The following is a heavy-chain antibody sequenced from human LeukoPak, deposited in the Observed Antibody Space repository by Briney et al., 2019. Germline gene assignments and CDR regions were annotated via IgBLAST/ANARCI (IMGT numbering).Heavy chain of an antibody. V-gene: IGHV4-59*12. D-gene: IGHD6-6*01. Sequence: SETLSLTCTVSGGSISSYYWSWIRQPPGKGLEWVGEIYHSGSTNYNPSLKSRVTISVDKSKNQFSLKLSSVTAADTAVYYCARVGQLGGLQHWGQGTLVTVSS. CDR3: ARVGQLGGLQH. CDR2: IYHSGST. CDR1: GGSISSYY. J-gene: IGHJ1*01.